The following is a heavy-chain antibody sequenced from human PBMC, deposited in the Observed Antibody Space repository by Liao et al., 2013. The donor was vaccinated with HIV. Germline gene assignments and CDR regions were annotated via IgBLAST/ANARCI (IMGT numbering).Heavy chain of an antibody. V-gene: IGHV4-4*07. CDR2: VHTSGSA. D-gene: IGHD3/OR15-3a*01. J-gene: IGHJ3*02. CDR1: GGSINNYY. Sequence: QMQLQESGPGLVKPSETLSLTCTVSGGSINNYYWSWIRQPAGRGLEWIGRVHTSGSATSSPSLKSRTTISLDTPKNEFSLRLSSVSAADTAMYFCARVLDWGSLVGAFDIWGQGMMVTVSS. CDR3: ARVLDWGSLVGAFDI.